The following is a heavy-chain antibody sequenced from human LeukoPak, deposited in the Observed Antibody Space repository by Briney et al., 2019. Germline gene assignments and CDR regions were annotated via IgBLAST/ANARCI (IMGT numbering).Heavy chain of an antibody. CDR2: INHSGST. D-gene: IGHD3-9*01. CDR1: GGSFSGYY. V-gene: IGHV4-34*01. CDR3: ARGYVLRYFDWXLTDXXXX. J-gene: IGHJ3*01. Sequence: SETLSLTCAVYGGSFSGYYWSWIRQPPGKGLEWIGEINHSGSTNYNPSLKSRVTISVDTSKNQFSLKLSSVTAADTAVYYCARGYVLRYFDWXLTDXXXXWGXGXXX.